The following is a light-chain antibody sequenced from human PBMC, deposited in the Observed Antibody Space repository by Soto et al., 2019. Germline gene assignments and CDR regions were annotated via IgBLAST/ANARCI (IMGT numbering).Light chain of an antibody. J-gene: IGKJ2*01. CDR2: AAS. V-gene: IGKV1-39*01. CDR1: QSISSY. CDR3: QQSYSTPYT. Sequence: DIQMTQSPSSLSASVGDRVTITCRASQSISSYLNWYQKKPGKAPKLLIYAASRLPSGVPSRFSGSGSGTDFTLTISRLQPEDFATYYCQQSYSTPYTFGQGTKLEIK.